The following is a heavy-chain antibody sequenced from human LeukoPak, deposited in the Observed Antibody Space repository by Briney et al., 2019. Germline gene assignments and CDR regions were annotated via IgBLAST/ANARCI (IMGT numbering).Heavy chain of an antibody. D-gene: IGHD1-26*01. J-gene: IGHJ4*02. V-gene: IGHV4-30-2*01. CDR3: ARVRSYYFDY. CDR2: IYHSGST. Sequence: PSETLSHTCTVSGGSISSGGYYWSWIRQPPGKGLEWIGYIYHSGSTYYNPSLKSRVTISVDRSKNQFSLKLSSVTAADTAVYYCARVRSYYFDYWGQGTLVTVSS. CDR1: GGSISSGGYY.